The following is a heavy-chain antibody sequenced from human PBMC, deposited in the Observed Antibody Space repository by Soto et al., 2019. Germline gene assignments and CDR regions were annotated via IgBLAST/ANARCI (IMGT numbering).Heavy chain of an antibody. CDR2: IRTTGST. J-gene: IGHJ6*02. CDR3: ARNSMMDV. V-gene: IGHV3-53*02. Sequence: EVQLVETGGALIQPGGSLRLSCAASGFAVSNHYMNWVRQAPGKGLEWVSIIRTTGSTYYTDSVKGRFTISRDNSKNTVSLEMNSLRVEDTAVYYCARNSMMDVWGHGTTVIVSS. CDR1: GFAVSNHY.